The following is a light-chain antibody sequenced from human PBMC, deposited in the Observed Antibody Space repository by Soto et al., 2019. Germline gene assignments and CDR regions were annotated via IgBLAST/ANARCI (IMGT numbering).Light chain of an antibody. CDR3: RQSYSTPRT. CDR1: QSISSY. Sequence: DIQMTQSPSSLSASVGDRVTITCRASQSISSYLNWYQQKPGKAPKLLIYAASSLQSGVPSRFSGSGSGTDFTLTISSLQPEDFATCYCRQSYSTPRTFGQGTKVDIK. V-gene: IGKV1-39*01. CDR2: AAS. J-gene: IGKJ1*01.